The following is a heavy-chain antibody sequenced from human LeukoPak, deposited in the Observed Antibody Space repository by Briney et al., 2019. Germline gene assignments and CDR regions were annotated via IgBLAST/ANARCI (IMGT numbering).Heavy chain of an antibody. J-gene: IGHJ4*02. D-gene: IGHD3-10*01. Sequence: GGSLRLSCAASGFTFSSYGMHWVRQAPGKGLEWVAVIWYGGSNKYYADSVKGRFTISRDNSKNTLYLQMNSLRAEDTAVYYCARDRRGVIPRYYFDYWGQGTLVTVSS. CDR3: ARDRRGVIPRYYFDY. V-gene: IGHV3-33*01. CDR1: GFTFSSYG. CDR2: IWYGGSNK.